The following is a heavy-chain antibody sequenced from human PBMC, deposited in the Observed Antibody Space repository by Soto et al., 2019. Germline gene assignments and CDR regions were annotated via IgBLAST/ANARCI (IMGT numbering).Heavy chain of an antibody. D-gene: IGHD3-22*01. V-gene: IGHV4-38-2*01. CDR3: ARVGPWVPYYYDSSPYTFENWFDP. J-gene: IGHJ5*02. CDR2: SYHGGST. CDR1: GYSISSGYY. Sequence: SETLSLTCAVSGYSISSGYYWGWLRQPPGKGLEWIGSSYHGGSTYYNPSLNSRVTLSIDMTNNHVSLILNSVTAADTAVYYCARVGPWVPYYYDSSPYTFENWFDPWGQGTLVTVSS.